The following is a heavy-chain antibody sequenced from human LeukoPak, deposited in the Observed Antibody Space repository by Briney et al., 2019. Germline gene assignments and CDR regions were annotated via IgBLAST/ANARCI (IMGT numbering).Heavy chain of an antibody. CDR1: GGSFSGYY. J-gene: IGHJ4*02. D-gene: IGHD6-13*01. Sequence: SETLSLTCAVYGGSFSGYYWSWIRQPPGKGLEWIGEINHSGSTNYNPSLKSRVTISVDTSKNQFSLKLSSVTAADTAVYYCATLYSSRRSYFDYWGQGTLVTVSS. CDR3: ATLYSSRRSYFDY. CDR2: INHSGST. V-gene: IGHV4-34*01.